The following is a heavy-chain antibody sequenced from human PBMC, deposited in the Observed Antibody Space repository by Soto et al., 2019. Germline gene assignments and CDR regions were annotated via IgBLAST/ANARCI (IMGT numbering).Heavy chain of an antibody. CDR1: GFTFSNYV. D-gene: IGHD3-16*01. Sequence: EVQLLDSGGGLVQPGGSLRLSCAASGFTFSNYVMTWVRQGPGKGLEWVSGISGSGGRSYYADSVKGRFTISRDNSKSTLYLQMNSLRAEDTAVYYCAKAYFVWSSEQPYYFDYWGHGTLVTVSS. V-gene: IGHV3-23*01. CDR3: AKAYFVWSSEQPYYFDY. CDR2: ISGSGGRS. J-gene: IGHJ4*01.